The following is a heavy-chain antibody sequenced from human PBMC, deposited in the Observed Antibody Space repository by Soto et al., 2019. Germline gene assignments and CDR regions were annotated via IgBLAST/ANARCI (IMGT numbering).Heavy chain of an antibody. J-gene: IGHJ4*02. Sequence: EVQLLESGGGLVQPGGSLRLSCAASGFTFSSYAMSWVRQAPGKGLEWVSAISGSGGSTYYADSVKGRFTISRDNSKNTLYLQMNSLRAEDTAVYYCAKVSLVATIADFEDFDYWGQGTLVTVSS. CDR3: AKVSLVATIADFEDFDY. D-gene: IGHD5-12*01. CDR2: ISGSGGST. CDR1: GFTFSSYA. V-gene: IGHV3-23*01.